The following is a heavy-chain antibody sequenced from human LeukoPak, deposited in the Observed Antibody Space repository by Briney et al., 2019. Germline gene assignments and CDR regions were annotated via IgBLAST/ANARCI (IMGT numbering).Heavy chain of an antibody. Sequence: SETLFLTCTVSDGSISSSSYYWGWIRQPPGKGLEWIGSISYSGSTYNNPSLKSRVTISVDTSNNQFSLKLSSVTAADTAVYYCARRVAALHAFDIWGQGTMVTVSS. V-gene: IGHV4-39*01. CDR3: ARRVAALHAFDI. CDR2: ISYSGST. J-gene: IGHJ3*02. D-gene: IGHD6-13*01. CDR1: DGSISSSSYY.